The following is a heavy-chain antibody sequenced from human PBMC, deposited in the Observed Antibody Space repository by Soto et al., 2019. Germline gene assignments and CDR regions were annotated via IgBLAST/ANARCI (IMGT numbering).Heavy chain of an antibody. Sequence: QVQLVQSGAEVKKPGASVKVSCKASGYTFTSYGISWVRQAPGQGLEWMGWISAYNGNTNYAQKLQGRVTMTTDTSTSTAYMELRSLRSDDTAVYYCASDLTGHRYFDWLSENWFDPWGQGTLVTVSS. CDR2: ISAYNGNT. D-gene: IGHD3-9*01. CDR3: ASDLTGHRYFDWLSENWFDP. V-gene: IGHV1-18*01. CDR1: GYTFTSYG. J-gene: IGHJ5*02.